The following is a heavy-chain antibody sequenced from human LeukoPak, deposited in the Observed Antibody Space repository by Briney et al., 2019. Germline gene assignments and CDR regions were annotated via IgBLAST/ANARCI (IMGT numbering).Heavy chain of an antibody. J-gene: IGHJ4*02. D-gene: IGHD3/OR15-3a*01. V-gene: IGHV3-11*01. Sequence: GGSLRLSCAASGFTLSDYYMSWIRQAPGKGLEWVSYSSSSGSTIYYADSVKGRFAIPRDNAKNSLYLQMNSLRAEDTAVYYCARRRDFIDYWGQGTLVTVSS. CDR3: ARRRDFIDY. CDR2: SSSSGSTI. CDR1: GFTLSDYY.